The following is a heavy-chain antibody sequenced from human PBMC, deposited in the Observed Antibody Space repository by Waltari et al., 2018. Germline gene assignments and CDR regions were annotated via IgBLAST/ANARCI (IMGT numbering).Heavy chain of an antibody. CDR3: TRGGDDSSWYWRN. J-gene: IGHJ4*02. D-gene: IGHD6-13*01. CDR2: IKRDGSEK. CDR1: GFTFSNNW. V-gene: IGHV3-7*01. Sequence: EVQLVESGGGLVQPGGSLRLSCAASGFTFSNNWMTWVRQAPGKGLEWVANIKRDGSEKYSVESVKGRFTISRDNAKNSLYLQLNSLRADDTAVYYCTRGGDDSSWYWRNWGQGTLVTVSS.